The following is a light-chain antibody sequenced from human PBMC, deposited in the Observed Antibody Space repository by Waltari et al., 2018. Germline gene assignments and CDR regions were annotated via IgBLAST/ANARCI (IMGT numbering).Light chain of an antibody. Sequence: QSALTQPASVYGSPGQSITLSCTGTSSDVGRYTYVSWYQQHPGKAPKLMIYDVSNRPSGVSNRFSGSKSGNTASLTISGLQAEDEADYYCSSYGDSRIFGGGTKLTVL. CDR3: SSYGDSRI. CDR1: SSDVGRYTY. J-gene: IGLJ2*01. V-gene: IGLV2-14*03. CDR2: DVS.